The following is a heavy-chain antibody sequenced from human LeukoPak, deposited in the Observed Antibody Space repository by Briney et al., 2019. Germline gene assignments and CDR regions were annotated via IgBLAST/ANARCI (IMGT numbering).Heavy chain of an antibody. V-gene: IGHV3-64*01. D-gene: IGHD3-3*01. CDR2: ISSNGGST. J-gene: IGHJ4*02. Sequence: GGSLRLSCAASGFTFSSYAMHWVRQAPGKGLEYVSAISSNGGSTYYANSVKGRFTISRDNSKNTLYLQMGSLRAEDMAVYYCARSPYYDFWSGHFDYWGQGTLVTVSS. CDR1: GFTFSSYA. CDR3: ARSPYYDFWSGHFDY.